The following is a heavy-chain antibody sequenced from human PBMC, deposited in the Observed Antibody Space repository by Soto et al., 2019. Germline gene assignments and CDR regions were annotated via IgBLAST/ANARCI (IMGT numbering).Heavy chain of an antibody. J-gene: IGHJ3*02. CDR2: INPSGGRT. CDR3: AREGRPDIVVVVAARDAFDI. Sequence: ASVKVSCKASGYTFTSYYMHWVRQAPGQGLEWMGIINPSGGRTSYAQKFQGRVTMTRDTSTSTVYMELSSLRSEDTAVYYCAREGRPDIVVVVAARDAFDIWGQGTMVTVSS. D-gene: IGHD2-15*01. CDR1: GYTFTSYY. V-gene: IGHV1-46*01.